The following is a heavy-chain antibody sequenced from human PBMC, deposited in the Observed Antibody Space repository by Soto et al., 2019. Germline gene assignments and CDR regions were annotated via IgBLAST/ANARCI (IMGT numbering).Heavy chain of an antibody. CDR1: GGSISSGDYY. V-gene: IGHV4-30-4*01. J-gene: IGHJ4*02. Sequence: SETLSLTCTVSGGSISSGDYYWSWIRQPPGKGLEWIGYIYYSGSTYYNPSLKSRVTISVDTSKNQFSLKLSSVTAADTAVYYCARVGLFSNFDYWGQGTLVTVSS. CDR2: IYYSGST. CDR3: ARVGLFSNFDY.